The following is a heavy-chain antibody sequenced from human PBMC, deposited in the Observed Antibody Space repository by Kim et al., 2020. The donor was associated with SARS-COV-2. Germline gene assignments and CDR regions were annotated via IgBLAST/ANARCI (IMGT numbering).Heavy chain of an antibody. CDR2: TYYRSKWYN. Sequence: SQTLSLTCAISGDSVSSNSAAWNWIRQSPSRGLEWLGRTYYRSKWYNDYAVSVKSRITINPDTSKNQFSLQLNSVTPEDTAVYYCARAELSSLPLYCSSTSCYPLYYYYGMDVWGQGTTVTVSS. CDR1: GDSVSSNSAA. CDR3: ARAELSSLPLYCSSTSCYPLYYYYGMDV. J-gene: IGHJ6*02. V-gene: IGHV6-1*01. D-gene: IGHD2-2*01.